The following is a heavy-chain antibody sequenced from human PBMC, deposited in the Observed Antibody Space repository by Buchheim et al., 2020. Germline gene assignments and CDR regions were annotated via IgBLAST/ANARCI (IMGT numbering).Heavy chain of an antibody. CDR2: IYYSGST. CDR1: GGSISSSIYY. CDR3: ARLGGGVYYYYGMDV. V-gene: IGHV4-39*01. D-gene: IGHD2-8*02. Sequence: QLQLQESGPGLVKPSETLSLTCTVSGGSISSSIYYWGWIRQPPGKGLEWIGSIYYSGSTYYNPSLKSRVTISVDTSKNQFSLKLSSVTAADTAVYYCARLGGGVYYYYGMDVWGQGTT. J-gene: IGHJ6*02.